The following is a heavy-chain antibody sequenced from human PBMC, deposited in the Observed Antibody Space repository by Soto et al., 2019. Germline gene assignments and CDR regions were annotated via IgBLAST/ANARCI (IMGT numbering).Heavy chain of an antibody. J-gene: IGHJ4*02. Sequence: ASVKVSCKASGYTLTNYDINWVRQAPGQGPEWMGWMNPYSGNTGCAQRFQGRVTLTRDTSISTAYMELSSLKFDDTAVYYCARALVDSSSADYAYWGQGSLVTVSS. D-gene: IGHD3-16*01. CDR3: ARALVDSSSADYAY. CDR2: MNPYSGNT. V-gene: IGHV1-8*01. CDR1: GYTLTNYD.